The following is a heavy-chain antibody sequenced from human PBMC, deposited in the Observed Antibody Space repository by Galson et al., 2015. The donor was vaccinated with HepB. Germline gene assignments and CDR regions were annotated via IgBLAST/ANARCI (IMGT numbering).Heavy chain of an antibody. CDR3: ARGTGYCSGGSCYFQFDY. J-gene: IGHJ4*02. CDR2: ISAYNGNT. D-gene: IGHD2-15*01. Sequence: SVKVSCKASGYTFTSYGISWVRQAPGQGLEWMGWISAYNGNTNYAQKLQGRVTMTTDTSTSTAYMELRSLRSDDTAVYYCARGTGYCSGGSCYFQFDYWGQGTLVTVSS. V-gene: IGHV1-18*04. CDR1: GYTFTSYG.